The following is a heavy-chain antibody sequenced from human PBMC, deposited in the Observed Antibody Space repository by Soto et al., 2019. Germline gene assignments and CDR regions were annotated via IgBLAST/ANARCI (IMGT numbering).Heavy chain of an antibody. V-gene: IGHV1-58*02. J-gene: IGHJ4*02. Sequence: ASVKVSCKASGFTFTSSAIQWVRQARGQGLEWIGWIVAGSGNTNYAQKFQERVTITADKSTSTAYMELSSLRSEDTAVYYCARGSSTGTTVYWGQGTLVTVSS. CDR3: ARGSSTGTTVY. CDR2: IVAGSGNT. CDR1: GFTFTSSA. D-gene: IGHD1-1*01.